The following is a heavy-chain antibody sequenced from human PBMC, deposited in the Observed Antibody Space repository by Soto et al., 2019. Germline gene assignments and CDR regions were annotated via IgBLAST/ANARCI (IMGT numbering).Heavy chain of an antibody. V-gene: IGHV4-30-4*01. CDR2: IYYTETT. J-gene: IGHJ5*02. Sequence: PSETLSLTCAVSGVSVTNGDYYWTWMCQSPGKGLEWIGNIYYTETTNYNPSLNSRLSISIDTSRNQFSLQLTSVTAADTAIYYCARQRRGGYWFDPWGQGTLVTVSS. CDR3: ARQRRGGYWFDP. CDR1: GVSVTNGDYY.